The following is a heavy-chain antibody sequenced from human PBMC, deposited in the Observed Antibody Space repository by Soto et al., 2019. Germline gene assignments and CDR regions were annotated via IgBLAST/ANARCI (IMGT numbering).Heavy chain of an antibody. V-gene: IGHV4-4*02. D-gene: IGHD2-15*01. CDR3: ARRLVGVTNWFDP. Sequence: QVQLQESGPGLVKPSETLSLTCAVLSDSISSSYWWSWVRQPPGKGLEWIGEIYRSGGNSYNPSLKNRVTMSVDKSKNQFSLKLTSVTAADTAVYFCARRLVGVTNWFDPWGQGTLVTVSS. CDR2: IYRSGGN. CDR1: SDSISSSYW. J-gene: IGHJ5*02.